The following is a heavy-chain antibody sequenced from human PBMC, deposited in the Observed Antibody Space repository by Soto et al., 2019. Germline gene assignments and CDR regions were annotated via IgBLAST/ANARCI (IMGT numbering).Heavy chain of an antibody. Sequence: SQTLSLTCTVSGGSISSYYWSWIRQPAGKGLEWIGRIYTSGSTNYNPSLKRRVTMSVDTSKNQFSLKLSSVTAADTAGYYCARDRPLTLTTYYDYWGQGSLVTASS. CDR3: ARDRPLTLTTYYDY. CDR1: GGSISSYY. CDR2: IYTSGST. J-gene: IGHJ4*02. D-gene: IGHD3-16*01. V-gene: IGHV4-4*07.